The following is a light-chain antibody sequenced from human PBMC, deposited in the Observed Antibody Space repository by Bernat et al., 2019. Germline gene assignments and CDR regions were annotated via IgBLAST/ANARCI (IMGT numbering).Light chain of an antibody. CDR2: GAS. CDR3: QQYGNSPIT. Sequence: EIVLTQSPGTLSLSPGERATLSCRASQSVRSSYLAWYQQKPGQAPRPLIYGASTRAPGIPDRFSGSGSGTDFTLTISRLEPEDFAVYYCQQYGNSPITFGQGTRLEV. J-gene: IGKJ5*01. CDR1: QSVRSSY. V-gene: IGKV3-20*01.